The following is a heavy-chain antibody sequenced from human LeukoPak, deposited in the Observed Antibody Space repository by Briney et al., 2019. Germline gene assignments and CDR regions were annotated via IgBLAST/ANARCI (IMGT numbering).Heavy chain of an antibody. J-gene: IGHJ5*02. Sequence: SETLSLTCTVSGASIRTANSYWSWIRQYPGTGLEWIGYMEYSVSTRYNPSLKSRVVISADTSKNQFSLNLRSVTAADSAIYYCVTYRPGDINWFDPWGQGILVTVSS. CDR1: GASIRTANSY. CDR3: VTYRPGDINWFDP. CDR2: MEYSVST. V-gene: IGHV4-31*03. D-gene: IGHD2-21*01.